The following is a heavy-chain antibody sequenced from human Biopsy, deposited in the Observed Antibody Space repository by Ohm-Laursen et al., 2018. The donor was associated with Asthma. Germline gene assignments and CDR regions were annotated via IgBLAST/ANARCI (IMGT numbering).Heavy chain of an antibody. CDR2: IYYSGTT. V-gene: IGHV4-39*01. CDR3: ARHPNNGDYSYWYFDL. CDR1: SGSGGYMRSGNYY. Sequence: SDTLSLTCSLSSGSGGYMRSGNYYWGWIRQPPGKGLEWIGGIYYSGTTFYNPSLESRVTMSVDTSKSQFFLEVNSVTAPDTAVYYCARHPNNGDYSYWYFDLWGRGTLVTVSS. J-gene: IGHJ2*01. D-gene: IGHD4-17*01.